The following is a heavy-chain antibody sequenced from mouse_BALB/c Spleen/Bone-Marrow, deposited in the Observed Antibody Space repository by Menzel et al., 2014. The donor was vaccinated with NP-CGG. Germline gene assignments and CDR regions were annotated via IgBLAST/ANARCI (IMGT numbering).Heavy chain of an antibody. D-gene: IGHD3-3*01. CDR3: ARRRFRGCDY. CDR1: GYTFSSYW. V-gene: IGHV1-9*01. CDR2: ILPGSNST. J-gene: IGHJ2*01. Sequence: QVQLQQSGAELMKPGASVKISCKATGYTFSSYWIEWVKQRPGHGLEWIGEILPGSNSTNYNEKFKGKATFTANTSSNTAYVQLSSLTSEDSAVYYCARRRFRGCDYWGQGTTLTVSS.